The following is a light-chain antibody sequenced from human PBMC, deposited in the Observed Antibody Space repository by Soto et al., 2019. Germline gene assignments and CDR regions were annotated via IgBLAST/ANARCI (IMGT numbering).Light chain of an antibody. CDR1: SSNIGSNT. Sequence: QSVLTQPPSASGTPGQKVTISCSGSSSNIGSNTVNWYQQLPGTAPKLLIYSNNQRPSGVPDRFSGSESGTSASLAISGLQSEDEADYYCAAWDDSLNGRWVFGGGTKVPS. J-gene: IGLJ3*02. V-gene: IGLV1-44*01. CDR3: AAWDDSLNGRWV. CDR2: SNN.